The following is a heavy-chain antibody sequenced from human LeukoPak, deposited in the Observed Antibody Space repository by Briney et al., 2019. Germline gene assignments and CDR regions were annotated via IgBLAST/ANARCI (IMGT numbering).Heavy chain of an antibody. D-gene: IGHD3-3*01. CDR2: IYYSGST. CDR3: ARDGGGSGHFDY. V-gene: IGHV4-59*01. Sequence: SETLSLTCTVSGGSISSYYWSWIRQPPGKGLEWIGYIYYSGSTNYNPSLKSRATISVDTSKNQFSLKLSSVTAADTAMYYCARDGGGSGHFDYWGQGTLVTVSS. J-gene: IGHJ4*02. CDR1: GGSISSYY.